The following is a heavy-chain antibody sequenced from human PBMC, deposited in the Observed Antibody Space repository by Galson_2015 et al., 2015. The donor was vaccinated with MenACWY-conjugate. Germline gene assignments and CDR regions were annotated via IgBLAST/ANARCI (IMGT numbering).Heavy chain of an antibody. CDR3: AKDRCQLPTASVYDI. CDR1: GFTFSSYA. Sequence: SLRLSCAASGFTFSSYAMSWVRQAPGKGLEWVSAMSGSGGSTYYADSVKGRFTFSRDNSKNTLYLQMNSLRGEDTAVYYCAKDRCQLPTASVYDIWRQGTMVTVSS. CDR2: MSGSGGST. D-gene: IGHD1-26*01. V-gene: IGHV3-23*01. J-gene: IGHJ3*02.